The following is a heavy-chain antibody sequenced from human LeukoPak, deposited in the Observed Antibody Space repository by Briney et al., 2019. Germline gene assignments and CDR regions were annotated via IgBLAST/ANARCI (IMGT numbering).Heavy chain of an antibody. CDR2: IRSKPNSYAT. Sequence: GGSLRLSCAASGFTFSGSAMHWVRQASGKGLEWVGRIRSKPNSYATAYAASVRGRFTISRDDSKNTAYLQMNSLKTEDTAVYYCTRHFDTSGYNFDYWGQGTLVTVSS. CDR3: TRHFDTSGYNFDY. CDR1: GFTFSGSA. D-gene: IGHD3-22*01. V-gene: IGHV3-73*01. J-gene: IGHJ4*02.